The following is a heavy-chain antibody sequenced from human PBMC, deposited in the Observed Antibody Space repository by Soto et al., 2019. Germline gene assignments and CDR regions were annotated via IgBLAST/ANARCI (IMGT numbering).Heavy chain of an antibody. V-gene: IGHV4-39*01. Sequence: PSETLSLTCTVSGVSITSYYWGWIRQPPGKGLEWIGSIYYSGSTYYNPSLKSRVTISVDTSKNQFSLKLSSVTAADTAVYYCARGTIAAAASTFYYYYYGMDVWGQGTTVTVSS. CDR3: ARGTIAAAASTFYYYYYGMDV. CDR2: IYYSGST. J-gene: IGHJ6*02. CDR1: GVSITSYY. D-gene: IGHD6-13*01.